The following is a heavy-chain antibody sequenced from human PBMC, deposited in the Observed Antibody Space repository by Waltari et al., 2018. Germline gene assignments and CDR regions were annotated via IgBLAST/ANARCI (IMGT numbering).Heavy chain of an antibody. CDR3: ARDYPGYGAFDI. CDR2: IIPIFGTA. V-gene: IGHV1-69*01. CDR1: GGTFSSHA. D-gene: IGHD2-15*01. Sequence: QVQMVQSGAEVKKPASSVKVSCKASGGTFSSHAYNWVRQAPGQGLEWMGGIIPIFGTANYAQKFHVRVTITADESTSTAYMELSSLRSEDTAVYYCARDYPGYGAFDIWGQGTMVTVSS. J-gene: IGHJ3*02.